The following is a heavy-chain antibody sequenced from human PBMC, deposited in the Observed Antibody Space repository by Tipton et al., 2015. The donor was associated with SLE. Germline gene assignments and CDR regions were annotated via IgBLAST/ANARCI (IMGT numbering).Heavy chain of an antibody. V-gene: IGHV4-39*01. Sequence: TLSLTCTVSGGSISSSSYYWGWIRQPPGKGLEWIGSIYYSGSTYYNPSPTSRVTISLDPSKNQFSLKLSSVTAADTAVYYYARTSTYYDFWSGSYYYYYYMDVWGKGTTVTASS. CDR1: GGSISSSSYY. J-gene: IGHJ6*03. CDR2: IYYSGST. D-gene: IGHD3-3*01. CDR3: ARTSTYYDFWSGSYYYYYYMDV.